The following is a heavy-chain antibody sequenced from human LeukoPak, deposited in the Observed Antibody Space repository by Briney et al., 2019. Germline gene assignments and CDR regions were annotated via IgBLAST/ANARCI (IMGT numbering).Heavy chain of an antibody. Sequence: GGSLRLSCAASGFTFSNAWMSLVRQAPGKGLEWVGLIKSKTEGETTDYAAPVKGRFTISREDSTHTLYLQMNSLKTEDTAVYYCTADYGGTDDAFDFWGQETMVGVSS. J-gene: IGHJ3*01. CDR2: IKSKTEGETT. V-gene: IGHV3-15*01. CDR1: GFTFSNAW. D-gene: IGHD4-23*01. CDR3: TADYGGTDDAFDF.